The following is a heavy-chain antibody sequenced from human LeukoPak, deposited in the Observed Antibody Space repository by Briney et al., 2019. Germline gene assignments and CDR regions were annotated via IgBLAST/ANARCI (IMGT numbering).Heavy chain of an antibody. CDR2: IYYSGNS. J-gene: IGHJ5*02. CDR1: GDSITTNSDW. D-gene: IGHD3-16*01. Sequence: SDTLSLTCSLSGDSITTNSDWWRWIPQPPGKGLECIGRIYYSGNSYYNASLKSRVTISTDTSKNQYYLRLTSVTAADTAVYYCARRGICDLQIGNWFDPWGQGILVTVSS. V-gene: IGHV4-39*01. CDR3: ARRGICDLQIGNWFDP.